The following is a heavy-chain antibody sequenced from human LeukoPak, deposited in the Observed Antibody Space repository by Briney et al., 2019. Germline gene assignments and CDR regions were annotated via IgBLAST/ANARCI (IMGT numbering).Heavy chain of an antibody. CDR2: IYYSGST. Sequence: SETLSLTCTVSGGSISSYYWSWIRQPPGKGLGWIGYIYYSGSTNYNPSLKSRVTISVDTSKNQFSLKLSSVTAADTAVYYCARWGSITTARFDYWGQGTLVTVSS. CDR3: ARWGSITTARFDY. V-gene: IGHV4-59*01. CDR1: GGSISSYY. D-gene: IGHD3-16*01. J-gene: IGHJ4*02.